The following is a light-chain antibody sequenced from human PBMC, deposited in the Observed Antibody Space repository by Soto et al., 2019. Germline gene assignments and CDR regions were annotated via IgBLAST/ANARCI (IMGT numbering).Light chain of an antibody. CDR3: MQNTPWLWT. V-gene: IGKV2-30*01. CDR2: QVS. CDR1: QRLVYSDGKTY. Sequence: DIVMNQSPLSLPVTLGQPASISCSSSQRLVYSDGKTYLNWFQQRPGHSPRPPIYQVSNRDSGVTHRFSGSGSGTDFTLEISRVEADDVGVYYCMQNTPWLWTFGQGTKVEIK. J-gene: IGKJ1*01.